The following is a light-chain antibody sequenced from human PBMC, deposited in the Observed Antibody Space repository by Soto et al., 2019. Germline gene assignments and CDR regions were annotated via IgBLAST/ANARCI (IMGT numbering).Light chain of an antibody. V-gene: IGKV3D-15*01. CDR2: GAS. Sequence: EIVMTQSPATLSVSPGERATLSCRASQSVGSDLAWYQQKPGQAPRLLIYGASSRATGIPDRFSGSGSGTDFTLTISRLEPEDFAVYYCQQYNKWPPVTFGGGTKVDIK. J-gene: IGKJ4*01. CDR3: QQYNKWPPVT. CDR1: QSVGSD.